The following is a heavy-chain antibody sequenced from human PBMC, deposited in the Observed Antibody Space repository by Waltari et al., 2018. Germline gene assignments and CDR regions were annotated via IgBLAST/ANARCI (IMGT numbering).Heavy chain of an antibody. D-gene: IGHD5-12*01. V-gene: IGHV1-8*01. CDR2: VNPNSVKT. Sequence: QVQLVQSGAEVKKPGASVKVSCKASGYTFTSYDINWVRQATGQGLEWMGWVNPNSVKTGYAKKFQGRVTMTRNTSTSTAYRELSSLRSEDTAVYYCARRRSGGSVRFDPWGQGTLVTVSS. CDR1: GYTFTSYD. J-gene: IGHJ5*02. CDR3: ARRRSGGSVRFDP.